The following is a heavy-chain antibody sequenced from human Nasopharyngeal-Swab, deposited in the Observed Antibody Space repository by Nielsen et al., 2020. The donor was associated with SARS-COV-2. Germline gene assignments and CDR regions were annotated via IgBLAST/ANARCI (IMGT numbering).Heavy chain of an antibody. CDR3: ARERRAYSSGDGYYYYGMDV. Sequence: GSLKISCAASGFTVSSNYMSWVRQAPGKGLEWVSVIYSGGSTYYADSVKGRFTISRDNSKNTLYLQMTSLRAEDTAVYYCARERRAYSSGDGYYYYGMDVWGQGTTVTVSS. CDR1: GFTVSSNY. J-gene: IGHJ6*02. D-gene: IGHD6-19*01. CDR2: IYSGGST. V-gene: IGHV3-66*01.